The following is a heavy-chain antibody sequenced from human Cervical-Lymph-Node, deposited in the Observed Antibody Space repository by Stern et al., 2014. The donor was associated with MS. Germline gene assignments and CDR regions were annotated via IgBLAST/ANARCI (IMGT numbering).Heavy chain of an antibody. V-gene: IGHV4-31*03. CDR3: ARVSEDDLTNWYFDL. J-gene: IGHJ2*01. D-gene: IGHD3-3*01. CDR1: GGSISSGGYY. Sequence: VQLQESGPGLVKPSQTLSLTCTVSGGSISSGGYYWTWIRQQPGKGLEWIGNIYYRGMTYYNPSLKSRLTMSVDTSKNQFSVRLSSVTAADTALDYCARVSEDDLTNWYFDLWGRGTLVTVSS. CDR2: IYYRGMT.